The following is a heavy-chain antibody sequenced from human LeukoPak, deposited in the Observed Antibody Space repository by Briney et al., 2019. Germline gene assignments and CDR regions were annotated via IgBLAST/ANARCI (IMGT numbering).Heavy chain of an antibody. Sequence: SETLSLTCTVSGGSISSYYWSWIRQPPGKGLEWIGYIYYTGSTNYNPSLKSRVTISVDTSESQFSLKLTSVTAADTAVYYCARLGACGSDWCLAEYWGRGTLVTVSS. CDR2: IYYTGST. CDR1: GGSISSYY. J-gene: IGHJ4*02. D-gene: IGHD2-21*01. CDR3: ARLGACGSDWCLAEY. V-gene: IGHV4-59*08.